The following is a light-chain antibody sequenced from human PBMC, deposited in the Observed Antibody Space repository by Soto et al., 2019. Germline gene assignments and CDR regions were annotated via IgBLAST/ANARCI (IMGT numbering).Light chain of an antibody. Sequence: DGVTTQCPLSMTVTGGAPGFISFRSIPSSLHSNGYNYLDWYLQKPWQSPRLLIYLGSNRASWVPERFSGSGSGTDFTLKVSRVEAEYVGVYYCMKALQTPRLTFGRGPKV. V-gene: IGKV2-28*01. CDR2: LGS. CDR3: MKALQTPRLT. CDR1: PSSLHSNGYNY. J-gene: IGKJ4*01.